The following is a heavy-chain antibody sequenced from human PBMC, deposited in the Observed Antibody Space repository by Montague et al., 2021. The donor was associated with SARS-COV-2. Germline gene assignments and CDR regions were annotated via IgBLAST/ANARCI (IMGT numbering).Heavy chain of an antibody. Sequence: SETLSLTCAVHGTSFSGYYWNWIRQPPGKGLEWIEEINHGGSTKYSPSLKSRLTISADTSKNQFSLKLTSVAAADTAVYYCARLRDGVVPSPILGVGPYYSYYYMDVWGRGTTVTVPS. CDR3: ARLRDGVVPSPILGVGPYYSYYYMDV. J-gene: IGHJ6*03. D-gene: IGHD3-10*01. CDR1: GTSFSGYY. V-gene: IGHV4-34*01. CDR2: INHGGST.